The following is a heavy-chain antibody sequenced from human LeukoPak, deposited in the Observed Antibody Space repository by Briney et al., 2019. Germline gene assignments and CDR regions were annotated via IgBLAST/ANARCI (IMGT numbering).Heavy chain of an antibody. Sequence: KTSETLSLTCTVSGGSISSYYWSWIRQPPGKGLEWIGYIYYSGSTYYNPSLKSRVTISVDTSKNQFSLKLSSVTAADTAVYYCASIPYYDFWSGYYAPSYFDYWGQGTLVTVSS. CDR1: GGSISSYY. CDR2: IYYSGST. J-gene: IGHJ4*02. V-gene: IGHV4-59*06. D-gene: IGHD3-3*01. CDR3: ASIPYYDFWSGYYAPSYFDY.